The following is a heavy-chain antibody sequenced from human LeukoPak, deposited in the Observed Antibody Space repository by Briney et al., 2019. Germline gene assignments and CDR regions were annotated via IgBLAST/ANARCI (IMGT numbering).Heavy chain of an antibody. CDR2: INHSGST. J-gene: IGHJ5*02. CDR3: ARGELLFDP. V-gene: IGHV4-38-2*02. D-gene: IGHD1-7*01. CDR1: GYSISSGYY. Sequence: SETLSLTCIVSGYSISSGYYWGWIRQPPGKGLEWIGEINHSGSTNYNPSLKSRVTISVDTSKNQFSLKLSSVTAADTAVYYCARGELLFDPWGQGTLVTVSS.